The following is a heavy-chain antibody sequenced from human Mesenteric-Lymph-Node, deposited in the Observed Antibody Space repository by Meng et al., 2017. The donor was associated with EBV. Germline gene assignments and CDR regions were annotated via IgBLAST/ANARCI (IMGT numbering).Heavy chain of an antibody. CDR3: ARGPEYSSSWNNWFDP. CDR1: GYTFTSYD. V-gene: IGHV1-8*01. D-gene: IGHD6-13*01. CDR2: MNPNSGNT. Sequence: QVQLVQLGAEVKKPGASVKVSCKASGYTFTSYDINWVRQATGQGLEWMGWMNPNSGNTGYAQKFQGRVTMTRNTSISTAYMELSSLRSEDTAVYYCARGPEYSSSWNNWFDPWGQGTLVTVSS. J-gene: IGHJ5*02.